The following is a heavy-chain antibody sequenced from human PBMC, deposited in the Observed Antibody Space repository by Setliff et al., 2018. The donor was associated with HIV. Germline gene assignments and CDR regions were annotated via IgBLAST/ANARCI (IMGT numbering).Heavy chain of an antibody. V-gene: IGHV4-61*01. D-gene: IGHD6-19*01. J-gene: IGHJ4*02. CDR2: IHYTGST. CDR1: GGSVGSGSYY. Sequence: SETLSLTCTVSGGSVGSGSYYWSWVRQPPGKGLEWIGYIHYTGSTTYNPSLKSRVTISVDTSKNQFSLKLTSVTAADTAVYYCASTGYSSGWSFDYWGQGTLVTVSS. CDR3: ASTGYSSGWSFDY.